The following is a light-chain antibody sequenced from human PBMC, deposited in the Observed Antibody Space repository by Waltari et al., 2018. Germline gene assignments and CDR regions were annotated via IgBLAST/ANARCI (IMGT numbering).Light chain of an antibody. J-gene: IGKJ4*01. CDR1: QHISSW. CDR2: KAS. Sequence: DIQMTQSPSTLSAYVGDRVTITCRTSQHISSWLAWYQQKPGKAPKLLIYKASSLERDVPSRFSGSGSGTEFTLTISSLQPDDFATFYCQHYSSYPPTFGGGTKVEIK. V-gene: IGKV1-5*03. CDR3: QHYSSYPPT.